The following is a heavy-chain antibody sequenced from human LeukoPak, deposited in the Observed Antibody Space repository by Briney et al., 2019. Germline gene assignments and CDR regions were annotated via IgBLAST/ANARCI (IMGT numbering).Heavy chain of an antibody. CDR1: GGSISSGGYS. D-gene: IGHD3-16*01. V-gene: IGHV4-30-4*07. J-gene: IGHJ4*02. Sequence: SETLSLTCAVSGGSISSGGYSWNWIRQPTGKGLEWIGYIYNSGSTSYNPSLKSRVTISLDTSKKQFSLKLSSVTAADTAVYYCARGGWGPLDYWGQGTLVTVSS. CDR2: IYNSGST. CDR3: ARGGWGPLDY.